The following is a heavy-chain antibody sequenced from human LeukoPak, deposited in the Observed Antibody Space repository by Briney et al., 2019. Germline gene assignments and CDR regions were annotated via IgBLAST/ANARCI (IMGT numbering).Heavy chain of an antibody. V-gene: IGHV5-51*01. CDR2: IYPGDSDT. CDR1: GYSFTSYW. CDR3: ARGSTKTTDAFDI. Sequence: GESLKISCKGSGYSFTSYWIGWVRQMPGKGLEWTGIIYPGDSDTRYSPSFQGQVTISADKSISTAYLQWSSLKASDTAMYYCARGSTKTTDAFDIWGQGTMVTVSS. J-gene: IGHJ3*02. D-gene: IGHD1/OR15-1a*01.